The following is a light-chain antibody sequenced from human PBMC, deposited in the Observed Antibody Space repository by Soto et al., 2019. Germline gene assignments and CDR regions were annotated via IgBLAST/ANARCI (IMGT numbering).Light chain of an antibody. Sequence: EIVMTQSPDAQAVSPREGPTHPCRVSQSIRSNLAWYHQKPGQAPRLLIYDASIRATGIPARFSGSWSGTDFTLTINGLEPEDSAVYYCQQRGNWPPTWTFGQGTKVDIK. V-gene: IGKV3-11*01. J-gene: IGKJ1*01. CDR1: QSIRSN. CDR2: DAS. CDR3: QQRGNWPPTWT.